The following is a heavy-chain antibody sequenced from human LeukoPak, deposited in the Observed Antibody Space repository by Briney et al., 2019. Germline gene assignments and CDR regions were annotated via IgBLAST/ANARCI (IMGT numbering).Heavy chain of an antibody. CDR2: IYWDEDK. CDR3: ARSPYYDILTGSRGTFDY. Sequence: ESGPTLVNPTQTLTLTCTFSGFSLSTSGVGVGWIRQPPGKALEWLAVIYWDEDKRYRPSLKSRLTITKDTSKNQVVLTMTNMDPVDTATYYCARSPYYDILTGSRGTFDYWGRGILVTVSS. J-gene: IGHJ4*02. V-gene: IGHV2-5*02. CDR1: GFSLSTSGVG. D-gene: IGHD3-9*01.